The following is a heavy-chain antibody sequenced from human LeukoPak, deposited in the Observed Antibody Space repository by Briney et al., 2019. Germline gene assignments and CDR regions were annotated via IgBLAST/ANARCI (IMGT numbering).Heavy chain of an antibody. CDR1: GGTFSSYA. D-gene: IGHD6-19*01. Sequence: SVKVSCKAPGGTFSSYAISWVRQAPGQGLEWMGRIIPIFGTANYAQKFQGRVTITTDESTSTAYMELSSLRSEDTAVYYCAREIGSRGWYYFDYWGQGTLVTVSS. J-gene: IGHJ4*02. V-gene: IGHV1-69*05. CDR2: IIPIFGTA. CDR3: AREIGSRGWYYFDY.